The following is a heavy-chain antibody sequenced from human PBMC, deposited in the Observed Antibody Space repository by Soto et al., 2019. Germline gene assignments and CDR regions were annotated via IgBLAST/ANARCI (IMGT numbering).Heavy chain of an antibody. CDR1: GASISSGTSY. D-gene: IGHD3-10*01. CDR2: IYFTGAT. CDR3: ASIPRRGSASGIDY. V-gene: IGHV4-31*03. J-gene: IGHJ4*02. Sequence: QVQLQESGPGLVKPSQTLSLTCNVSGASISSGTSYWTWIRQHPGEGLEWIGHIYFTGATYSNPSLRSRLTMSVDTSKNQFSLKLTSVTAADTATYYCASIPRRGSASGIDYWGQGTLVTVSS.